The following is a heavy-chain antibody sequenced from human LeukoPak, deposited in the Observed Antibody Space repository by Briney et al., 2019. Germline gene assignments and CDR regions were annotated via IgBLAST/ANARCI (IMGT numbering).Heavy chain of an antibody. CDR1: GFTFSSYA. V-gene: IGHV3-30*03. CDR3: VRDRDSTGYYDY. J-gene: IGHJ4*02. D-gene: IGHD3-22*01. Sequence: PGGSLRLSCAASGFTFSSYAMHWVRQAPGKALEWVALISYDGSNEYYADSVKGRFTISRDNSKNTLYLQTNSLRAEGTALYYCVRDRDSTGYYDYWGQGTLVTVSS. CDR2: ISYDGSNE.